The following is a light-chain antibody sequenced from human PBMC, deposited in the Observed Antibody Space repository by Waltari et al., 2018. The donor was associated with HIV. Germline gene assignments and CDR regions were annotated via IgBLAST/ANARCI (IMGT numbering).Light chain of an antibody. CDR2: AVS. Sequence: QSALTQPPSASGSPGQSVTISCTGTSSDVGGYNYVSWYQQPPGKAPRLVIYAVSMRPSGVPDRFSGSKSGNTASLTGAGLQAEDEAEYYCSSYAGSNNVIFGGGTKLTVL. CDR3: SSYAGSNNVI. J-gene: IGLJ2*01. V-gene: IGLV2-8*01. CDR1: SSDVGGYNY.